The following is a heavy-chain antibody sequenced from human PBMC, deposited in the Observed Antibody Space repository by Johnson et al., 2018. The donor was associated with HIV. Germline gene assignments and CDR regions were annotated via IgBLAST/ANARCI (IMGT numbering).Heavy chain of an antibody. CDR1: GFTFSSYA. V-gene: IGHV3-30*18. J-gene: IGHJ3*02. CDR2: ISYDGNNK. Sequence: QVQLVESGGGVVQPGRSLRLSCSASGFTFSSYAMHWVRQAPGKGLEWVAVISYDGNNKYSADSVKGRFTISRDNSKNTLYLQMNSLRVEEKAVYYCAKSTQASILRESGPYGAFDIWGQGTMGTGSS. D-gene: IGHD2-21*01. CDR3: AKSTQASILRESGPYGAFDI.